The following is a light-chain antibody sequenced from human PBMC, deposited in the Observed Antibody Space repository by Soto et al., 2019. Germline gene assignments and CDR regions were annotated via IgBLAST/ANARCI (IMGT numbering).Light chain of an antibody. CDR1: QSVSSSY. V-gene: IGKV3-20*01. CDR2: GAS. Sequence: ESGLTEWQGVVYLYPVEIGTLSCRASQSVSSSYLAWYQQKPGQAPRLLIYGASSRATGIPDRFSGSGSGTDFTYAISILEREDFSVDYSLPSARSPPSFGQGTRLEIK. J-gene: IGKJ5*01. CDR3: LPSARSPPS.